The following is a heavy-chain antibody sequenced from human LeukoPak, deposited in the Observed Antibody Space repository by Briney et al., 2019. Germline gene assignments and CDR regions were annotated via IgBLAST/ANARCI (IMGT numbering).Heavy chain of an antibody. V-gene: IGHV1-69*06. J-gene: IGHJ6*03. CDR3: ARDGGYCSSTSCPLGYYYYMDV. Sequence: ASVKVSCKASGGTFSSYAISWVRQAPGQGLEWMGGIIPIFGTANYAQKFQGRVTITADKSTSTAYMELRSLRSDDTAVYYCARDGGYCSSTSCPLGYYYYMDVWGKGTTVTISS. CDR2: IIPIFGTA. CDR1: GGTFSSYA. D-gene: IGHD2-2*01.